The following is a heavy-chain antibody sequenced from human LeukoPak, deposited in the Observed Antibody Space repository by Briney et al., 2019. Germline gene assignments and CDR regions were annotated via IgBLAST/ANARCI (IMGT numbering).Heavy chain of an antibody. CDR1: GGSISSSSYY. D-gene: IGHD6-13*01. CDR2: IYYSGST. J-gene: IGHJ4*02. CDR3: ARDTSKLDYFDY. Sequence: MASETLSLTCTVSGGSISSSSYYWGWIRQTPGKGLEWIGSIYYSGSTNYNPSLKSRVTISVDTSKNQFSLKLSSVTAADTAVYYCARDTSKLDYFDYWGQGTLVTVSS. V-gene: IGHV4-39*07.